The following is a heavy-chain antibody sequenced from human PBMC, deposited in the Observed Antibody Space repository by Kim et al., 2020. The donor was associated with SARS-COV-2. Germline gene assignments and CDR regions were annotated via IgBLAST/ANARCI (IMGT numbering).Heavy chain of an antibody. CDR2: IYYSGST. D-gene: IGHD3-16*01. CDR1: GDSISSSSYY. V-gene: IGHV4-39*01. CDR3: ARHGIVFPQLWGIDS. Sequence: SETLSLTCTISGDSISSSSYYWGWIRQSPGKGLEWIGNIYYSGSTFYNPSLKSRVTISVDTSENQFSLKLSSVTAADTAVYYCARHGIVFPQLWGIDSWGQGTLVTVSS. J-gene: IGHJ4*02.